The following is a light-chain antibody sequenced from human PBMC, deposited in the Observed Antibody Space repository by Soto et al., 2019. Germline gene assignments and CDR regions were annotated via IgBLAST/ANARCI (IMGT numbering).Light chain of an antibody. CDR3: QQYYSIPFT. CDR1: QSDLYNSNNKNH. V-gene: IGKV4-1*01. J-gene: IGKJ2*01. CDR2: GAS. Sequence: DFVMTQAPDSLAVSLGERATINCKSSQSDLYNSNNKNHLGWFQQKPGHPPKLLIYGASFRPSGVPDRFSGSVSGTDFTLTISSLQAEDVAVYYCQQYYSIPFTFGQGTKLEI.